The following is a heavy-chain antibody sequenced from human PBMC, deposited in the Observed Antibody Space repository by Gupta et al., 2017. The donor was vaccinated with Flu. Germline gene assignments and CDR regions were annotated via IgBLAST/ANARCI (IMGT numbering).Heavy chain of an antibody. CDR3: SKDRPWTGSCSYYCYYMDV. V-gene: IGHV3-30*18. Sequence: QMQLVESGGGVVQFGTSLRLSCAASGFTFSSYGMHWVRQAPGKGLEWVADIASDGSNKDYADSVRVRGTFARDNSKNKLSLEMESRRVEDTAVSSCSKDRPWTGSCSYYCYYMDVWGKGTTVTVSS. CDR2: IASDGSNK. CDR1: GFTFSSYG. D-gene: IGHD2-2*01. J-gene: IGHJ6*03.